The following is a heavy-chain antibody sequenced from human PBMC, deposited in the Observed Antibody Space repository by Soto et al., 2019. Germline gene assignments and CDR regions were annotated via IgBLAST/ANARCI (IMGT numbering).Heavy chain of an antibody. J-gene: IGHJ6*02. D-gene: IGHD2-15*01. Sequence: PGESLKIACKASGYTFSSYWIGWVRQRPGKGLEWVGAIYPADSDTTYSPSFQGQVTISVDRSTNITFLQWSSLKPSDTSIYYCVVEDLGMEVWGQGTTVTVSS. V-gene: IGHV5-51*01. CDR2: IYPADSDT. CDR1: GYTFSSYW. CDR3: VVEDLGMEV.